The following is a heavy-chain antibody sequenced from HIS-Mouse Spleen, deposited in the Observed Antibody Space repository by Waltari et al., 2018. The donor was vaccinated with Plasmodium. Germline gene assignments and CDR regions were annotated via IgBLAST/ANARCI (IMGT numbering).Heavy chain of an antibody. J-gene: IGHJ4*02. CDR1: GGSFSGYY. D-gene: IGHD3-3*01. Sequence: QVQLQQWGAGLLKPSETLSLTCAVYGGSFSGYYWSWIRQPPGKGLEWIGESNHSGSTNYNPSLKSRVTISVDTSKNQFSLKLSSVTAADTAVYYCARAYYDFWSGYRFDYWGQGTLVTVSS. CDR2: SNHSGST. CDR3: ARAYYDFWSGYRFDY. V-gene: IGHV4-34*01.